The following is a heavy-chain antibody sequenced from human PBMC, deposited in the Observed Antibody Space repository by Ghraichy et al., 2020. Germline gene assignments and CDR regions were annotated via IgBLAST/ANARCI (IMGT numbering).Heavy chain of an antibody. CDR2: IYPGDSDT. CDR1: GYSFTSYW. CDR3: ARSLVYGSGSYLFDY. D-gene: IGHD3-10*01. V-gene: IGHV5-51*01. Sequence: GESLNISCKGSGYSFTSYWIGWVRQMPGKGLEWMGIIYPGDSDTRYSPSFQGQVTISADKSISTAYLQWSSLKASDTAMYYCARSLVYGSGSYLFDYWGQGTLVTVSS. J-gene: IGHJ4*02.